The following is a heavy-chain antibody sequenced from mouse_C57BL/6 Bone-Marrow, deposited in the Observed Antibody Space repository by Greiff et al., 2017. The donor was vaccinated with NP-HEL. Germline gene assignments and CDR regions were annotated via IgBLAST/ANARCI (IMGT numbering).Heavy chain of an antibody. CDR1: GFTFSSYA. Sequence: EVHLVESGGGLVKPGGSLKLSCAASGFTFSSYAMSWVRQTPEKRLEWVATISDGGSYTYYPDNVKGRFTISRDNAKNNLYLQMSHLKSEDTAMYYCARERAYGMDYWGQGTSVTVSS. D-gene: IGHD3-3*01. CDR3: ARERAYGMDY. V-gene: IGHV5-4*01. J-gene: IGHJ4*01. CDR2: ISDGGSYT.